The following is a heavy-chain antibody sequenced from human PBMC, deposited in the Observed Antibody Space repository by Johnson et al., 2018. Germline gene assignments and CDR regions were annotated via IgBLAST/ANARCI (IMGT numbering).Heavy chain of an antibody. V-gene: IGHV3-30*03. J-gene: IGHJ3*02. CDR3: AREGWNRGDAFDI. D-gene: IGHD1-1*01. CDR1: GFTFNSYG. CDR2: ISYDGSNK. Sequence: VQLVESGGGVVQPGRSLRLSCAASGFTFNSYGMHWVRQAPGKGLEWVAVISYDGSNKYYADSVKGRFTISRDNSKNTLYLQMNSLRAEDTAVYYCAREGWNRGDAFDIWGQGTMVTVSS.